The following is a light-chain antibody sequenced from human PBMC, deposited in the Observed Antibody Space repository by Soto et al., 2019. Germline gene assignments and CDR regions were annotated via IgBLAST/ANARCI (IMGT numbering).Light chain of an antibody. CDR2: DVS. Sequence: QSALTQPASVSGSPGQSITISCTGTSSDVGGYNYVSWYQQHPGKAPKLMIYDVSNRPSGVSNRFSGSKSGNTASLTISGLQPEDEADCYCSSYTSSSTPVVFGGGPKLTVL. J-gene: IGLJ2*01. CDR3: SSYTSSSTPVV. CDR1: SSDVGGYNY. V-gene: IGLV2-14*01.